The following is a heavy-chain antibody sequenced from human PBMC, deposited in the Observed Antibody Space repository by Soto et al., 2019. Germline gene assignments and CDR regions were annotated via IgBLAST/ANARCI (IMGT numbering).Heavy chain of an antibody. CDR2: VTGSGGDT. Sequence: GESLKISCAASGFTFNYYAMAWVRQAPGKGLEWVSAVTGSGGDTFHADSVKGRFTISRDNTKNTLFLQMTGLRAEDTAVYYCVKGSASSRPYYFDFWGQGTLVTVSS. V-gene: IGHV3-23*01. CDR3: VKGSASSRPYYFDF. CDR1: GFTFNYYA. J-gene: IGHJ4*02. D-gene: IGHD2-2*01.